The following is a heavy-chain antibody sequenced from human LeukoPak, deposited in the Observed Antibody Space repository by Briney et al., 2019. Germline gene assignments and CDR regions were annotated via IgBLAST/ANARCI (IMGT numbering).Heavy chain of an antibody. D-gene: IGHD3-22*01. CDR2: IKQDGSEK. J-gene: IGHJ4*02. CDR3: ARDGGEYYYDNSDYWGNFDY. CDR1: GFTFSSYA. V-gene: IGHV3-7*01. Sequence: PGGSLRLSCAASGFTFSSYAMHWVRQAPGKGLEWVANIKQDGSEKYYVDSLKGRFTISRDNAKNSLFLQMNSLRAEDTAVYYCARDGGEYYYDNSDYWGNFDYWGQGTLVTVSS.